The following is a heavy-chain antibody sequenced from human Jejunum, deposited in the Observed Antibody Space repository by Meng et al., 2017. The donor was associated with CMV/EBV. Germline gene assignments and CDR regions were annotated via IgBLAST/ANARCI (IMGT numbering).Heavy chain of an antibody. Sequence: QAQLXXSGAEVKKPGASVRVSCKASGYTFTSYGFNWVRQAPGPGLEWXGWISAXNGVXXYAQXXXGRVXXXTDXSTXXAYXEXXXLTXXXTAXXXXXRGEAPVVAATSWGQGTLVTVSS. J-gene: IGHJ4*02. D-gene: IGHD2-15*01. CDR3: XRGEAPVVAATS. CDR1: GYTFTSYG. CDR2: ISAXNGVX. V-gene: IGHV1-18*01.